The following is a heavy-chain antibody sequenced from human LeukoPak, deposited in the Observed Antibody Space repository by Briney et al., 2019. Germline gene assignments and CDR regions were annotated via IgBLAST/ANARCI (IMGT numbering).Heavy chain of an antibody. Sequence: GGSLRLSCAASGFTISTNYMSWVRQAPGKGLEWVSVIYSGGSTYYADSVKGRFTISRDNSKNTLYLQMNSLRAEDTAVYYCAREIRDWYFDLWGRGTLVTVSS. D-gene: IGHD3-10*01. CDR2: IYSGGST. V-gene: IGHV3-53*01. J-gene: IGHJ2*01. CDR3: AREIRDWYFDL. CDR1: GFTISTNY.